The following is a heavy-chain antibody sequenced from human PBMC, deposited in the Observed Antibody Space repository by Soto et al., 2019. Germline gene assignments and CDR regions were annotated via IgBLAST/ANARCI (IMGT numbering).Heavy chain of an antibody. D-gene: IGHD6-19*01. J-gene: IGHJ4*02. Sequence: PGGSLRLSCAASGFTFSSYAVSWVRQAPGKGLEWVSAISGSGGSTYYADSVKGRFTISRDNSKNTLYLQMNSLRAEDTAVYYCAKKNYGSAVAGSNYYFDYWGQGTQVTVSS. CDR2: ISGSGGST. CDR1: GFTFSSYA. V-gene: IGHV3-23*01. CDR3: AKKNYGSAVAGSNYYFDY.